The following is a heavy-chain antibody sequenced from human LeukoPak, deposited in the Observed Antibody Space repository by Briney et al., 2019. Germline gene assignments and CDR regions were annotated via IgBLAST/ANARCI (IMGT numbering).Heavy chain of an antibody. CDR1: GFTFSSYG. D-gene: IGHD3-10*01. Sequence: PGGSLRLSCAASGFTFSSYGMHWVRQAPGKGLEWVAVISYDGSNKYYADSVKGRFTISRDNSKNTLYLQMNSLRAEDTAVYYCARDAYYYGSGSYYAYYFDYWGQGTLVTVSS. J-gene: IGHJ4*02. V-gene: IGHV3-30*03. CDR3: ARDAYYYGSGSYYAYYFDY. CDR2: ISYDGSNK.